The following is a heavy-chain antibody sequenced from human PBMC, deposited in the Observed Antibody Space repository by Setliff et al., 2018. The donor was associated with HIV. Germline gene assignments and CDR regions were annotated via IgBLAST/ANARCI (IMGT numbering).Heavy chain of an antibody. CDR3: IKDGTVLGRNYFYLDA. J-gene: IGHJ6*03. D-gene: IGHD1-1*01. V-gene: IGHV3-9*01. Sequence: GGSLRLSCAGSGFTFGDYSMHWVRQAPGKGLEWVSGIHWNSGTKGYADSVKGRFIISRDNAKASLYLHMDSLRLEDTALYFCIKDGTVLGRNYFYLDAWGKGTMVTVSS. CDR1: GFTFGDYS. CDR2: IHWNSGTK.